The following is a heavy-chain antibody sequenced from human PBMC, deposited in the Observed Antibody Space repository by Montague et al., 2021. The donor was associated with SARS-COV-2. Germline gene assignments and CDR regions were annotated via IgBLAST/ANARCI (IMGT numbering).Heavy chain of an antibody. CDR1: GGSFGDDH. CDR3: ARLLRSCTNGVCRTYYYYAMDV. CDR2: IKQSGRT. J-gene: IGHJ6*02. V-gene: IGHV4-34*01. Sequence: SETLSLTCAVYGGSFGDDHWSWIRQPPGKGLEWIGDIKQSGRTNYNPSLKSRVTISVDTSKNQFSLKVTSVTAADTAVYFCARLLRSCTNGVCRTYYYYAMDVWGQGTTVTVSS. D-gene: IGHD2-8*01.